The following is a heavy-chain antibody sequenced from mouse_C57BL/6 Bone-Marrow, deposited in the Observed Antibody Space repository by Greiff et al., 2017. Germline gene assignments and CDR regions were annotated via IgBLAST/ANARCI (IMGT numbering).Heavy chain of an antibody. J-gene: IGHJ1*03. CDR3: ARSRYGTGDWYFDV. CDR2: INPYNGDT. CDR1: GYSFTGYF. V-gene: IGHV1-20*01. D-gene: IGHD2-1*01. Sequence: ELKLQEPVPELVMPGDSVKISCKASGYSFTGYFMNWVMQSHGKSLEWIGRINPYNGDTFYNQKFKGKATLTVDKSSSTAYMELRSLTSEVSAVYYCARSRYGTGDWYFDVWGTGTTVTVSS.